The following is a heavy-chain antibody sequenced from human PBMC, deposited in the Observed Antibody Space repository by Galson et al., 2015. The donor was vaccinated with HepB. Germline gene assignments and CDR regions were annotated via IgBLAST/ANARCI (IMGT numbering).Heavy chain of an antibody. V-gene: IGHV3-48*01. J-gene: IGHJ3*02. Sequence: SLRLSCAASGFTFSAYSTNWVRQAPGKGLEWISYLGGDSNMIDYADSVKGRFTISRDNAKNSLYLQMNSLRTEDTAVYYCVRDKDWAFDIWGQGTRVTVSS. CDR1: GFTFSAYS. CDR3: VRDKDWAFDI. D-gene: IGHD2-21*01. CDR2: LGGDSNMI.